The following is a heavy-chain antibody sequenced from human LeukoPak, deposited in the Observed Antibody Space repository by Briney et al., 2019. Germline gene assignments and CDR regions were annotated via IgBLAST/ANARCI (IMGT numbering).Heavy chain of an antibody. J-gene: IGHJ6*02. D-gene: IGHD2-2*01. CDR3: TRATSVVVPAADHYYYGMDV. V-gene: IGHV1-2*02. CDR2: INVDSGGT. CDR1: GSTFTGYY. Sequence: AAVKVSYKASGSTFTGYYMHWVRQAPGQGLEWMGWINVDSGGTDYAQKFQGRVTMTRDTSLSTAYMELSRLRSDDTAVYYCTRATSVVVPAADHYYYGMDVWGQGTTVTVSS.